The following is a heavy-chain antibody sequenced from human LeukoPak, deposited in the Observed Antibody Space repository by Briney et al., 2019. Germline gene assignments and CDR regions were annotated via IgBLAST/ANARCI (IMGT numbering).Heavy chain of an antibody. CDR2: INPNGGGT. V-gene: IGHV1-2*02. D-gene: IGHD3-3*01. Sequence: VASVKVSCKASGYTFTGYYMHWVRQAPGQGLEWMGWINPNGGGTNYAQKFQGRVTMTRDTSISTAYMELSRLRSDDTAVYYCARGSDDFWSGYSPSYWGQGTLVTVSS. CDR1: GYTFTGYY. CDR3: ARGSDDFWSGYSPSY. J-gene: IGHJ4*02.